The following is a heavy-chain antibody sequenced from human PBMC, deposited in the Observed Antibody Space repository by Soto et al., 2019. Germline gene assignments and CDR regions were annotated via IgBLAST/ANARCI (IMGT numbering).Heavy chain of an antibody. CDR1: GYTFTSYA. CDR2: INAGNGNT. D-gene: IGHD6-6*01. J-gene: IGHJ5*02. Sequence: ASVKVSCKASGYTFTSYAMYWVRQAPGQRLEWMGWINAGNGNTKYSQKFQGRVTITRDTSASTAYMELSSLRSEDTAVYYCARDRLAARSLDHWGQGTLVTVSS. CDR3: ARDRLAARSLDH. V-gene: IGHV1-3*01.